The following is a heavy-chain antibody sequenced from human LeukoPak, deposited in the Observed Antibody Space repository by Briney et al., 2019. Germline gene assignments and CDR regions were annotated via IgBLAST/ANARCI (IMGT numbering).Heavy chain of an antibody. Sequence: ASVKVSCKASGYTFTGYYMHWVRQAPGQGLEWMGWINPNSGGTNYAQKFQVWVTMTRDTSISTAYMELSRLRSDDTAVYYCARGAAAGTGDPRNWFDPWGQGTLVTVSS. CDR3: ARGAAAGTGDPRNWFDP. J-gene: IGHJ5*02. V-gene: IGHV1-2*04. CDR1: GYTFTGYY. CDR2: INPNSGGT. D-gene: IGHD6-13*01.